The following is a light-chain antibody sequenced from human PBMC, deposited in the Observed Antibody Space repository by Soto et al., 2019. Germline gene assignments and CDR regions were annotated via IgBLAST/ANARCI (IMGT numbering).Light chain of an antibody. V-gene: IGKV3-15*01. CDR1: QSVSSN. CDR2: GAS. J-gene: IGKJ5*01. CDR3: QQAKSFPIT. Sequence: IVANHSQATLSVSPGERATRSCRASQSVSSNLAWYQQKPGQAPRLLIYGASTRATGIPARFSGSGSGTEFTLTISSLQPEDFASYYGQQAKSFPITFGQGTRLEIK.